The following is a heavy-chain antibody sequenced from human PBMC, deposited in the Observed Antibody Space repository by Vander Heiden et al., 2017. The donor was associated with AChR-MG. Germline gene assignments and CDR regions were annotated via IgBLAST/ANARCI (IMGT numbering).Heavy chain of an antibody. D-gene: IGHD3-10*01. CDR3: AMFLSVSVRGAFDI. J-gene: IGHJ3*02. CDR2: IWYDGSNK. Sequence: QVQLAESGGGVVQPGRSLRLSCAASGFTFSSYGMHWVRQAPGKGLEWVAVIWYDGSNKYYADSVKGRFTISRDNSKNTLYLQMNSLRAEDTAVYYCAMFLSVSVRGAFDIWGQGTMVTVSS. CDR1: GFTFSSYG. V-gene: IGHV3-33*01.